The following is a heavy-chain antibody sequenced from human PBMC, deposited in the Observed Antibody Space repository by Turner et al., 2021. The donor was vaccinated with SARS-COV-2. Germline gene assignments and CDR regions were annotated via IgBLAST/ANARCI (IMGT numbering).Heavy chain of an antibody. J-gene: IGHJ5*02. CDR2: IGPSSGGT. D-gene: IGHD1-7*01. Sequence: QVQLVQSGAEVKAPGASVKVSCKASGYLFHDYYIHWVRQAPGQGLELMGWIGPSSGGTNYAQRFQGRINMTRDTSISTAYMELSSLRSDDTAVYYCSRNYGRNSRWFDPWGQGTLVTVSS. V-gene: IGHV1-2*02. CDR3: SRNYGRNSRWFDP. CDR1: GYLFHDYY.